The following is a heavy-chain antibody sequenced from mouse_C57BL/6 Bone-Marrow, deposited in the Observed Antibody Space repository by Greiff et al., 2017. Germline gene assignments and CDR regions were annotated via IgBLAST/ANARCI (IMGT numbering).Heavy chain of an antibody. CDR1: GYSFTGYY. V-gene: IGHV1-42*01. J-gene: IGHJ3*01. CDR2: INPSTGGT. CDR3: ASCNYGFAY. D-gene: IGHD2-1*01. Sequence: EVQLQESGPELVKPGASVKISCKASGYSFTGYYMNWVKQSPEKSLEWIGEINPSTGGTTYNQKFKAKATLTVDKSSSTAYMQLKSLTSEDSAVLYCASCNYGFAYWGQGTLVTVSA.